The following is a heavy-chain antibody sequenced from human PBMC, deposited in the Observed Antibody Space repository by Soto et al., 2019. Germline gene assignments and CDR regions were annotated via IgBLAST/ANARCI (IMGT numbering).Heavy chain of an antibody. CDR3: ARALDFWSAYFDY. CDR1: GFTFGHYA. Sequence: GGSLRLSCAASGFTFGHYAMHWVRQAPGKGLEWLAIISYDGDNEYYAGSVRGRFTISRDNSKNTLYLQMNNLRHEDTAVYYCARALDFWSAYFDYWGQGSLVTVSS. D-gene: IGHD3-3*01. CDR2: ISYDGDNE. J-gene: IGHJ4*02. V-gene: IGHV3-30*03.